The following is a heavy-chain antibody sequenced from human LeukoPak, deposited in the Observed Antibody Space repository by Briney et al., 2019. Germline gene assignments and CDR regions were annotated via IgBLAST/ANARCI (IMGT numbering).Heavy chain of an antibody. CDR3: ARDPTYWYFDL. CDR1: GFTFSTYG. V-gene: IGHV3-74*03. Sequence: GGSLRLSCAASGFTFSTYGMHWVRQAPGEGLVWVSRINSDGSTTTYADSVKGRFTISRDNAKNTLYLQMNSLRVEDTAVYYCARDPTYWYFDLWGRGTLVTVSS. J-gene: IGHJ2*01. CDR2: INSDGSTT.